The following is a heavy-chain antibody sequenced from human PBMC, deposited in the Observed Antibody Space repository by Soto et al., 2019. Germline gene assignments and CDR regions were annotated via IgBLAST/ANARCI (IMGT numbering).Heavy chain of an antibody. J-gene: IGHJ4*02. CDR1: GGSFTSNNW. CDR3: ARGPHYGDYRTFDY. CDR2: IYYSGST. Sequence: SETLSLTCADSGGSFTSNNWWTWVRQPPGKGLEWIGYIYYSGSTYYNPSLKSRVTISVDTSKNQFSLKLSSVTAADTAVYYCARGPHYGDYRTFDYWGQGTLVTVSS. V-gene: IGHV4-30-4*01. D-gene: IGHD4-17*01.